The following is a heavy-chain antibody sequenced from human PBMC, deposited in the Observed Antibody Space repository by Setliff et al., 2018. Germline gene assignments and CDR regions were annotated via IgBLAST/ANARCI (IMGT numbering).Heavy chain of an antibody. Sequence: GGSLRLSCAASGFTFNRFAMSWVRQTPGKGLEWVSAINHSGGSTYYADPVKGRFTISRGNSKNTLYLQMNSLRAEDTAVYYCAKDDAGYCSGGSCYAPFDYWGQGTLVTVSS. J-gene: IGHJ4*02. D-gene: IGHD2-15*01. V-gene: IGHV3-23*01. CDR3: AKDDAGYCSGGSCYAPFDY. CDR1: GFTFNRFA. CDR2: INHSGGST.